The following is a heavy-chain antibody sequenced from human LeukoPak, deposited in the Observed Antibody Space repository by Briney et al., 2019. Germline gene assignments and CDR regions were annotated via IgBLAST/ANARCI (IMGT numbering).Heavy chain of an antibody. V-gene: IGHV3-33*01. CDR1: GFTFSSYG. CDR2: IWYDGSNK. Sequence: GGSLTLSCAASGFTFSSYGMHWVRQAPGKGLEWVAVIWYDGSNKYYADSVNGRFTISSESSNNTLHLQMNGLRADDAAVYYCPIDLKWELPLDYSGQGALVTVSS. J-gene: IGHJ4*02. D-gene: IGHD1-26*01. CDR3: PIDLKWELPLDY.